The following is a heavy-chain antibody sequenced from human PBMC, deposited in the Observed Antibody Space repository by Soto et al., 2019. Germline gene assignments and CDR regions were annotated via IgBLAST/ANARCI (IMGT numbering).Heavy chain of an antibody. CDR1: GFTFGDYE. J-gene: IGHJ3*02. Sequence: QVQLVESGGGLVQPGGSLRLSCAASGFTFGDYEMSWIRQAAGKGPEWVSFLSRSGNTIYYADSVKGRFSISRDNAANSLYLQMERLRVEDTATYFCAMSSGLYEADAFDMWGQGTMVTVAA. CDR3: AMSSGLYEADAFDM. V-gene: IGHV3-11*01. D-gene: IGHD6-19*01. CDR2: LSRSGNTI.